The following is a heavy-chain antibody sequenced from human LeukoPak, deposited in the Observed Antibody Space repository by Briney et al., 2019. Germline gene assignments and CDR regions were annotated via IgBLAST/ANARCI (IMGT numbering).Heavy chain of an antibody. Sequence: SEPLSLTCAVSGYSISSGYYWGWIRQPPGKGLERIGSIYHSGSTYYNPSLKSRVTISVDTSKNQFSLKLSSVTAADTAVYYCARDHSGYEHWGQGTLVTVSS. CDR3: ARDHSGYEH. V-gene: IGHV4-38-2*02. CDR2: IYHSGST. J-gene: IGHJ4*02. D-gene: IGHD5-12*01. CDR1: GYSISSGYY.